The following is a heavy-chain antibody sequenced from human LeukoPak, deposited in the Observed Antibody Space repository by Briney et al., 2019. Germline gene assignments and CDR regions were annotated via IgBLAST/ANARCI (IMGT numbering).Heavy chain of an antibody. Sequence: GGSLRLSCAASGFTFSSYAMSWVRQAPGKGLEWVSAISGSGGSTYYADSVKGRFTISRDNSKNTLYLQMNSLRAEDTAVYYCAAARRVNRSFDYWGQGTLVTVSS. CDR1: GFTFSSYA. CDR2: ISGSGGST. CDR3: AAARRVNRSFDY. J-gene: IGHJ4*02. V-gene: IGHV3-23*01. D-gene: IGHD1-14*01.